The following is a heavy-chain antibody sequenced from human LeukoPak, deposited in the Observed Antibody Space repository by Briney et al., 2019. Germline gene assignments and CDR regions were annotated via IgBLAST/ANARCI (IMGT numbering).Heavy chain of an antibody. CDR1: GYTFTSYG. D-gene: IGHD3-3*01. Sequence: ASVKVSCKASGYTFTSYGISWVRQAPGQGPEWMGWISAYNGNTNYAQKLQGRVTMTTDTSTSTAYMELRSLRSDDTAVYYCARFYPVYDRAPTDFWSGYYLGLGYWGQGTLVTVSS. CDR3: ARFYPVYDRAPTDFWSGYYLGLGY. J-gene: IGHJ4*02. V-gene: IGHV1-18*01. CDR2: ISAYNGNT.